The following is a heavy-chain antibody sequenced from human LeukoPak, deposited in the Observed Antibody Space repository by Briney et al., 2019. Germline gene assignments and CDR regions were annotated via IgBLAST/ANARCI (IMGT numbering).Heavy chain of an antibody. CDR1: GFTFSTYR. Sequence: GGSLRLSCAASGFTFSTYRMSWVRQAPGKGLEWVANINQDATEKYYVDSVKGRFTISRDNAKNSVYLQMNSLRVEDTAIYYCVKVAKFYYGSESNYSFEHWGQGTPVTASS. CDR3: VKVAKFYYGSESNYSFEH. J-gene: IGHJ4*02. D-gene: IGHD3-10*01. CDR2: INQDATEK. V-gene: IGHV3-7*01.